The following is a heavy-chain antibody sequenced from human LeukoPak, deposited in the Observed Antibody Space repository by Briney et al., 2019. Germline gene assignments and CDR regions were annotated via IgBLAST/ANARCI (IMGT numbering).Heavy chain of an antibody. CDR1: GFTFSSYA. CDR3: VRYCNGGSCYRAAFDV. D-gene: IGHD2-15*01. J-gene: IGHJ3*01. Sequence: GGSLRLSCAASGFTFSSYAMHWVRQAPGKGLEWVAVISYDGSNKYYADSVKGRFTISRDNSKNTLYLQMDSLRAEDTAVYYCVRYCNGGSCYRAAFDVWGPGTMVTVSS. V-gene: IGHV3-30-3*01. CDR2: ISYDGSNK.